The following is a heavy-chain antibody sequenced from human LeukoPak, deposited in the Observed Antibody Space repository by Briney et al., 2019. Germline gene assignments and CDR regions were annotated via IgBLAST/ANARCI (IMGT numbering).Heavy chain of an antibody. CDR3: ASESSGWYFSSDS. V-gene: IGHV6-1*01. J-gene: IGHJ5*01. D-gene: IGHD6-19*01. CDR2: TYYRSKWYN. Sequence: SXXXXXLGRTYYRSKWYNDFAVSVKSRITINPDTSKNQISLQLNSVTPEDTAVYYCASESSGWYFSSDSWGQGTLVTVSS.